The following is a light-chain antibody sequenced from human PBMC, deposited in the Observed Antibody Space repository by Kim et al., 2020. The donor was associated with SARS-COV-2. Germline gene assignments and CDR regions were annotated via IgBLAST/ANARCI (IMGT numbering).Light chain of an antibody. CDR2: GAS. J-gene: IGKJ1*01. CDR1: QSVGSTY. Sequence: TLSLSPGERATLSCRASQSVGSTYLAWYQQKPGQAPRLLISGASSRATGIPDRFSGSGSGTNFTLTISRLEPEDYAVYYCQQYKTFGQGTKVDIK. CDR3: QQYKT. V-gene: IGKV3-20*01.